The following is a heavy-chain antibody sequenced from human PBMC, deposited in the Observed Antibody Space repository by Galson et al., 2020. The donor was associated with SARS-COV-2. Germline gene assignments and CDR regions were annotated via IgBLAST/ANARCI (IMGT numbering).Heavy chain of an antibody. CDR2: IYYSGST. V-gene: IGHV4-31*03. Sequence: SETLSLTCTVSGGSISSGGYYWSWIRQLPGKGLAWIGYIYYSGSTYYNPSLKSRVTISVDTSKNQFSLKLSSVTAADTAVYYCAKGPKYYYGSGNYYPYYFDYWGQGTLVTVSS. CDR3: AKGPKYYYGSGNYYPYYFDY. J-gene: IGHJ4*02. D-gene: IGHD3-10*01. CDR1: GGSISSGGYY.